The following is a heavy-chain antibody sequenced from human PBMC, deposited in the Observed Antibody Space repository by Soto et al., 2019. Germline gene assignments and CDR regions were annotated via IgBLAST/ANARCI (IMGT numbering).Heavy chain of an antibody. D-gene: IGHD3-9*01. CDR3: ARDEGGYDILTGYYKAHHFDQ. CDR1: WYTFCQFD. CDR2: IRAHNRNT. V-gene: IGHV1-18*01. Sequence: GSLKVSCKALWYTFCQFDITWERQVPVQVLEWIGVIRAHNRNTNYAEKFGGRVTMTKDKSTTTDYMELRSLRSDDPAVYYCARDEGGYDILTGYYKAHHFDQWGQGALVNVSA. J-gene: IGHJ4*02.